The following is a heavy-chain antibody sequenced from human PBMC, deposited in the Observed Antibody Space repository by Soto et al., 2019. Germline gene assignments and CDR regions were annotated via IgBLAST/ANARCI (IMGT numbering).Heavy chain of an antibody. CDR3: ARENDGDAFDF. CDR2: INSGGASI. J-gene: IGHJ4*02. CDR1: GFTFSNYE. D-gene: IGHD4-17*01. V-gene: IGHV3-48*03. Sequence: GGSLRLSCAASGFTFSNYEMSWVRQAPGKGLEWVAYINSGGASIKYADSVKGRFTISRDNAWSSLYLQMNSLRDDDTALYYCARENDGDAFDFWGQGTLVTVSS.